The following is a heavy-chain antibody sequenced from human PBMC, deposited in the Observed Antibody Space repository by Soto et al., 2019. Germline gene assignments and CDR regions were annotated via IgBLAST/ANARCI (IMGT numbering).Heavy chain of an antibody. CDR2: IYSGSTT. J-gene: IGHJ4*02. CDR3: ARGYWVQGYGAGTYFDY. V-gene: IGHV3-66*01. D-gene: IGHD3-16*01. CDR1: GLTVSSNY. Sequence: EVQLVESGGGLVQPGGSLRLSCAASGLTVSSNYMSWVRQAPGKGLEWVSVIYSGSTTHYAESVKGRFSISRDSSKNTLYLQMNSLRAEDTAVYHCARGYWVQGYGAGTYFDYWGQGTLVTVSS.